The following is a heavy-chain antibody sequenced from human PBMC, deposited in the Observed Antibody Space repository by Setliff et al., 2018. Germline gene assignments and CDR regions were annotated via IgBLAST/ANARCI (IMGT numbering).Heavy chain of an antibody. CDR1: GYIFNTFG. Sequence: GASVKVSCKASGYIFNTFGISWVRRAPGQGLEWIGWISPYNGDTKYAQKLQDRVAMTIDTSTSTAYVEVRSLRSDDTALYYCARSPPNRGVGQVHHMDVWGKGTSVTAP. CDR3: ARSPPNRGVGQVHHMDV. CDR2: ISPYNGDT. D-gene: IGHD1-26*01. J-gene: IGHJ6*03. V-gene: IGHV1-18*01.